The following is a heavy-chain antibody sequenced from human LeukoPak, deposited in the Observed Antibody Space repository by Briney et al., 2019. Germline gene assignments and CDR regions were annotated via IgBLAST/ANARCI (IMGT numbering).Heavy chain of an antibody. CDR2: ISYDGSNK. J-gene: IGHJ6*03. CDR1: RFTFSSYS. Sequence: GGSLRLSCAASRFTFSSYSMNWVRQAPGKGLEWVAVISYDGSNKYYADSVKGRFTISRDNSKNTLYLQMNSLRAEDTAVYFCARYSEVYYYVDVWGTGTTVTVSS. D-gene: IGHD2-21*01. V-gene: IGHV3-30*03. CDR3: ARYSEVYYYVDV.